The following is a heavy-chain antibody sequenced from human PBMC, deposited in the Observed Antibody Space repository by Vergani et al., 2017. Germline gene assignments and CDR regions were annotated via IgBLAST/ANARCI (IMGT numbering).Heavy chain of an antibody. Sequence: QVQLQESGPGVVKPSQTLSLTCAVSGGSISSGDHCWTWIRQRPGKGLEWNGYIFYSGTTYDNPSLTSRLTISVDTSQNQFSLKLRSVNAADTAVYYCARVDTQVPATSHFYYMDVWGKGTTVAVSS. D-gene: IGHD6-25*01. CDR2: IFYSGTT. CDR1: GGSISSGDHC. V-gene: IGHV4-31*11. J-gene: IGHJ6*03. CDR3: ARVDTQVPATSHFYYMDV.